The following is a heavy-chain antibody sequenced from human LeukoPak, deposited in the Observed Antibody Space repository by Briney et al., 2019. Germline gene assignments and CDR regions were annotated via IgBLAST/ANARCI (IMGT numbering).Heavy chain of an antibody. D-gene: IGHD2-15*01. CDR3: ARGYCSGGSCYSRNWFDP. V-gene: IGHV1-46*01. Sequence: GASVKVSCKASGYTFTSYYMHWVRQAPGQGLAWMGIINPSGGSTSYAQKFHGRVTMTRDTSTRTVYMAWSSPRSEDTAVYYCARGYCSGGSCYSRNWFDPWGQGTVVTVPS. CDR2: INPSGGST. J-gene: IGHJ5*02. CDR1: GYTFTSYY.